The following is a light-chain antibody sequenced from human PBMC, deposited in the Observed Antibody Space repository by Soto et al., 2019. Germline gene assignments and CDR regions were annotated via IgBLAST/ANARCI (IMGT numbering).Light chain of an antibody. CDR1: SSDVGNCNC. V-gene: IGLV2-14*01. CDR3: SSYASSGAVV. CDR2: EVN. Sequence: QSALTQPASVSGSPGQSITISCTGASSDVGNCNCVSWYQQHPGKAPKLMIYEVNNRPSGVSHRFSGSKSGNTASLTFSGLQPEDEADYYCSSYASSGAVVFGGGTKLTVL. J-gene: IGLJ3*02.